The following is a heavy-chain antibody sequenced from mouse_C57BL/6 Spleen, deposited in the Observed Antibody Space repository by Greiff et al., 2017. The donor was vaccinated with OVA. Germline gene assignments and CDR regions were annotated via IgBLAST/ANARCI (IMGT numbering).Heavy chain of an antibody. Sequence: QVTLKESGPGILQPSQTLSLTCSFSGFSLSTFGMGVGWIRQPSGKGLEWLAHIWWDDDKYYNPALKSRLTISKDTSKNQVFLKIANVDTADTATYYCARIAPDYYGSSYYFDYWGQGTTLTVSS. D-gene: IGHD1-1*01. J-gene: IGHJ2*01. CDR3: ARIAPDYYGSSYYFDY. CDR1: GFSLSTFGMG. V-gene: IGHV8-8*01. CDR2: IWWDDDK.